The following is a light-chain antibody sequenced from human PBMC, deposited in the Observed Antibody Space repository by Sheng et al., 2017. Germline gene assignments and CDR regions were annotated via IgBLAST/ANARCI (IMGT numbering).Light chain of an antibody. CDR3: SSYAGGPNFALL. CDR2: AVS. J-gene: IGLJ2*01. CDR1: SSDVGSYNL. Sequence: QSALTQPASVSGSPGQSITVSCTGTSSDVGSYNLVSWYQHHPGKAPKLMIYAVSKRPSGVSDRFSGSKSGNTASLTISGLQAEDEGDYYCSSYAGGPNFALLFGGGTKLTV. V-gene: IGLV2-23*02.